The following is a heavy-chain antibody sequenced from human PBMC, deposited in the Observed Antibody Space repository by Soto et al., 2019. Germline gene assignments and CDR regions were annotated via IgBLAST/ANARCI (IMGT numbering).Heavy chain of an antibody. V-gene: IGHV3-33*01. CDR2: IWYDGNNK. D-gene: IGHD3-16*01. CDR1: GFTFSSYG. Sequence: GSLRLSCAASGFTFSSYGMHWVRQAPGKGLERVAVIWYDGNNKYYADSVKGRFTISRDNSKNTLYLQMNSLRAEDTAVYYCARDLAGRLNDYLGQGTLVTVSS. J-gene: IGHJ4*02. CDR3: ARDLAGRLNDY.